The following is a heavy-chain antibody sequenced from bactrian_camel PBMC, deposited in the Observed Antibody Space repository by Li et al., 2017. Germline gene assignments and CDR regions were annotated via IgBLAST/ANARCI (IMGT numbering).Heavy chain of an antibody. CDR2: LSSAGGN. V-gene: IGHV3S53*01. D-gene: IGHD2*01. CDR3: AIRRRSPVSCSVYSTYSA. CDR1: GCARC. Sequence: HVQLVESGGGSVQPGGSLRLSCTASGCARCMGWFRQVPGRERERVAWLSSAGGNFYADSVRGRFTISQDNAKNTLFLQMNSLKVEDTGMYYCAIRRRSPVSCSVYSTYSAWGQGTQVTVS. J-gene: IGHJ6*01.